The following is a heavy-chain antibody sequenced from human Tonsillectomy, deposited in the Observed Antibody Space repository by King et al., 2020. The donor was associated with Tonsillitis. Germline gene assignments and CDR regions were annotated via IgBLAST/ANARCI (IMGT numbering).Heavy chain of an antibody. D-gene: IGHD3-16*01. CDR2: IKQDGSEK. CDR3: ARVRYGGYFDY. V-gene: IGHV3-7*03. CDR1: GLTYSSYL. J-gene: IGHJ4*02. Sequence: VQLVESGGGLVQPGGSLRLSCAASGLTYSSYLMSWVRQAPGKGLEWVANIKQDGSEKYYVDSVKGRFTISRDNAKSSLYLLMNSLRDEDTAVYYCARVRYGGYFDYWGQGTLVTVSS.